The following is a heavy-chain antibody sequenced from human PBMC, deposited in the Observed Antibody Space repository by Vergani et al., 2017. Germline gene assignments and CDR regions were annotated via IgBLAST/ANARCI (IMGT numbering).Heavy chain of an antibody. V-gene: IGHV3-30*03. CDR3: ATKSCGTPGCQIGYFRE. D-gene: IGHD1-1*01. Sequence: QVHLVESGGGEVQPGRSLRLSCVVSGFTSSYYGMHWVRQAPGKGPEWVAVISYDGTQKYYADSVKGRFTISRDNSKSTLYLQMNSLRTEDTAVYYCATKSCGTPGCQIGYFREWGQGTLVTVSS. CDR1: GFTSSYYG. J-gene: IGHJ1*01. CDR2: ISYDGTQK.